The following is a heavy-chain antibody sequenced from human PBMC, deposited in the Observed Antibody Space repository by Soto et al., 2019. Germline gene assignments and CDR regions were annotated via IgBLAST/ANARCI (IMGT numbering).Heavy chain of an antibody. J-gene: IGHJ4*02. CDR2: INHSGST. CDR3: AREAMLPIFDY. Sequence: SETLSLTCAVYGGSFSGYYWSWIRQPPGKGLEWIGEINHSGSTNYNPSLKSRVTISVDTSKNQFSLKLSSVTAADTAVYYCAREAMLPIFDYWGQGTLVTVS. V-gene: IGHV4-34*01. D-gene: IGHD2-2*01. CDR1: GGSFSGYY.